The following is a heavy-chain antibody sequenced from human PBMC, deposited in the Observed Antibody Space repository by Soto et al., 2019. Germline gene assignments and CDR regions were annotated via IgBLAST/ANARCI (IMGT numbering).Heavy chain of an antibody. CDR1: GFSFSTYW. CDR2: IDQGGGEK. V-gene: IGHV3-7*05. Sequence: EVQLVESGGGVVQAGGSLRLSCAASGFSFSTYWMAWVRQAPGKGLEWGASIDQGGGEKYYVDSVRGRFTISRDNAKNSLYLQMTSLRAEDTAIYYRARGGNWFDPWGQGTLVSVSS. D-gene: IGHD3-10*01. CDR3: ARGGNWFDP. J-gene: IGHJ5*02.